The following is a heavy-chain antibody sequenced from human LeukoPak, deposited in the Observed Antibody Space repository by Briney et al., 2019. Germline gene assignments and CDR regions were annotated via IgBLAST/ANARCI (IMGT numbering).Heavy chain of an antibody. J-gene: IGHJ3*02. D-gene: IGHD2-21*02. CDR2: ISGSGGST. CDR1: GFTFSSYA. CDR3: AKDLDIVVVTATSDAFDI. Sequence: GRSLRLSCAASGFTFSSYAMSWVRQAPGKGLEWVSAISGSGGSTYYADSVKGRFTISRDNSKNTLYLQMNSLRAEDTAVYYCAKDLDIVVVTATSDAFDIWGQGTMVTVSS. V-gene: IGHV3-23*01.